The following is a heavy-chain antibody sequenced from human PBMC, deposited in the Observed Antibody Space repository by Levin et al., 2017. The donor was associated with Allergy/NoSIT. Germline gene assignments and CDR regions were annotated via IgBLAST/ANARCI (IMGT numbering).Heavy chain of an antibody. CDR3: ARVTGQVLLWFGVPPDY. Sequence: GGSLRLSCAASGFTFNSYAMHWVRQAPGKGLEWVGVISYDGSKKYYADSVKGRFTISRDNSKNTLYLQMNSLRAEDTAVFYCARVTGQVLLWFGVPPDYWGQGTLVTVSS. CDR2: ISYDGSKK. J-gene: IGHJ4*02. V-gene: IGHV3-30-3*01. D-gene: IGHD3-10*01. CDR1: GFTFNSYA.